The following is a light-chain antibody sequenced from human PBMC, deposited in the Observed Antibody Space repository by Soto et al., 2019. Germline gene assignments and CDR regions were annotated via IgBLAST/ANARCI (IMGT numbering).Light chain of an antibody. CDR1: SSDVGGYKY. CDR2: EVS. Sequence: QSALTQPASVSGSPGQSITISCTGTSSDVGGYKYVSWYQHHPGKAPKLMIYEVSNRPSGVSNRFSGSKSGNTASLTISGLQAEDEADYYCSSYTSSSTQVFGGGTQLTVL. CDR3: SSYTSSSTQV. J-gene: IGLJ2*01. V-gene: IGLV2-14*01.